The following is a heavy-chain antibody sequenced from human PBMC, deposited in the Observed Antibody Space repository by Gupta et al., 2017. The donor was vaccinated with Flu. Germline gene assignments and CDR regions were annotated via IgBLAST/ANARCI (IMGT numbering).Heavy chain of an antibody. CDR2: SGTT. V-gene: IGHV4-59*09. D-gene: IGHD5-12*01. Sequence: SGTTRYNSSLKSRVTISVDRSKNQFSLKLRSVTAADTAVYYCARGPDSGYDGFDYWGQGTLVTVSS. CDR3: ARGPDSGYDGFDY. J-gene: IGHJ4*02.